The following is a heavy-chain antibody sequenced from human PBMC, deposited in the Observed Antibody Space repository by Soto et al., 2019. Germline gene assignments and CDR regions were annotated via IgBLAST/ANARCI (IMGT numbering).Heavy chain of an antibody. J-gene: IGHJ4*02. CDR2: IWYDGSNK. Sequence: GGSLRLSCAASGFTFSSYGMHWVRQAPGKGLEWVAVIWYDGSNKYYADSGKGRFTISRDNSKNTLYLQMNSLRAEDTAVYYCARDPWGPQNQWLVEYYFDYWGQGTLVTVSS. CDR1: GFTFSSYG. D-gene: IGHD6-19*01. CDR3: ARDPWGPQNQWLVEYYFDY. V-gene: IGHV3-33*01.